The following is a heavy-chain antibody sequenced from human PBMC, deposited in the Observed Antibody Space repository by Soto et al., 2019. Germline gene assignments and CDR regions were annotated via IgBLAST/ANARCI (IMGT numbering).Heavy chain of an antibody. CDR1: GGTFSSYT. CDR2: IIPILGIA. J-gene: IGHJ5*02. D-gene: IGHD4-17*01. V-gene: IGHV1-69*02. Sequence: SVKVSCKASGGTFSSYTISWVRQAPGQGLEWMGRIIPILGIANYAQKFQGRVTITADKSTSTAYMELSSLRSEDTAVYYCARAATVTTPYNWFDPWGQGTLVTVSS. CDR3: ARAATVTTPYNWFDP.